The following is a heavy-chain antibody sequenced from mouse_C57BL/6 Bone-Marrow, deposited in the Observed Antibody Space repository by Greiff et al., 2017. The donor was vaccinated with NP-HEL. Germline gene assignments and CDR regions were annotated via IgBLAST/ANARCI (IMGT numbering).Heavy chain of an antibody. Sequence: VQLQQSGAELVRPGASVTLSCKASGYTFTDYEMHWVKQTPVHGLEWIGAIDPETGGTAFNQKFKGKAILTADKSSSTAYMELRSLTSEDSAVYYCTRPGTDYWGQGTTLTVSS. CDR1: GYTFTDYE. D-gene: IGHD4-1*01. J-gene: IGHJ2*01. CDR3: TRPGTDY. V-gene: IGHV1-15*01. CDR2: IDPETGGT.